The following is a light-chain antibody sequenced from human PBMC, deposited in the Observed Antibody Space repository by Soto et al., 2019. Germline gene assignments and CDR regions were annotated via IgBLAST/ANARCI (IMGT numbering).Light chain of an antibody. CDR3: QQSYNTPRT. V-gene: IGKV1-39*01. CDR2: VAS. CDR1: RPISNY. Sequence: DIQMTQSPSSLSPSVGARVPIPCRASRPISNYLNWYQQKPGKAPKLLIYVASVLQSGVPSRFSGGGYGTDFTLTISSLQPEDFATYYCQQSYNTPRTFGQGTRLDIQ. J-gene: IGKJ2*01.